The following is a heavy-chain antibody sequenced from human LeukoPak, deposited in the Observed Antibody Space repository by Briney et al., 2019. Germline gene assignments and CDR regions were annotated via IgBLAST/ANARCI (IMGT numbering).Heavy chain of an antibody. CDR1: GFTVSSNY. V-gene: IGHV3-66*01. D-gene: IGHD3-22*01. Sequence: LPGGSLRLSCAASGFTVSSNYMSWVRQAPGKGLEWVSVIYSGGSTYYADSVKGRFTISRDNSKNTLYLQMNSLRAEDTAVYYFARDQGYYDSSGPGTYYFDYWGQETLATVSS. CDR3: ARDQGYYDSSGPGTYYFDY. J-gene: IGHJ4*02. CDR2: IYSGGST.